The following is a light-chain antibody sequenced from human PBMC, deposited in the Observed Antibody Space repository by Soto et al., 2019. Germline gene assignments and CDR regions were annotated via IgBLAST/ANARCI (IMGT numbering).Light chain of an antibody. V-gene: IGKV3-11*01. CDR2: GAS. CDR3: YHRSVWPII. Sequence: EIVLTQSPATLSLFPGERATLSCRTSQSVGSQLPWYQQKPGQAPRLLIYGASNRATGIPSRFSGSGYGTDFTLTSSSIEPEGFVVYNCYHRSVWPIIFGRGNKVEIK. J-gene: IGKJ4*01. CDR1: QSVGSQ.